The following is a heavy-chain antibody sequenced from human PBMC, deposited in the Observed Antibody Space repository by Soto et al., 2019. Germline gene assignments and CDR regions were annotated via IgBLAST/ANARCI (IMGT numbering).Heavy chain of an antibody. CDR3: AKDSGDSYYYCYMDV. D-gene: IGHD6-25*01. CDR1: GFTFSSYG. V-gene: IGHV3-30*18. J-gene: IGHJ6*03. CDR2: ISYDGSNK. Sequence: QVQLVESGGGVVQPGRSLRLSCAASGFTFSSYGMHWVRQAPGKGLEWVAVISYDGSNKYYADSVKGRFTISRDNSKNTLYLQMNSLRAEDTAVYYCAKDSGDSYYYCYMDVWGNGTTVTVSS.